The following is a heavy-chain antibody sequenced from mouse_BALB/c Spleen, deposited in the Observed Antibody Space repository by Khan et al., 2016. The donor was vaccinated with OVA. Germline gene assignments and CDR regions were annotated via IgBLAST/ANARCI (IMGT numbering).Heavy chain of an antibody. CDR3: ARESGHSRFAY. CDR1: GYTFTDFA. V-gene: IGHV1S137*01. J-gene: IGHJ3*01. Sequence: QGQLQQSGNELVRPGVSVKIFCKGSGYTFTDFAMHWVKQSHAKSLEWIGVISTYYGDATYNQKLKGKATMTVDKSSSTACMELARLTYEDSTIFYCARESGHSRFAYWGQGTLVTVSA. D-gene: IGHD1-3*01. CDR2: ISTYYGDA.